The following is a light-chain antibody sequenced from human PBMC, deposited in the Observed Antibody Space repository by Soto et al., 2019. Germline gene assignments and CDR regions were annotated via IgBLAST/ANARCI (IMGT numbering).Light chain of an antibody. CDR1: SSDVGGYNY. V-gene: IGLV2-11*01. J-gene: IGLJ3*02. CDR3: CSYAGSHWV. CDR2: DVS. Sequence: QSALTQPRSVSGSPGQSVNISCTGTSSDVGGYNYVSWYQQHPGKAPKLMIYDVSKRPSGVPDRFSGSKSGNTASLTISGLHAEDEADYYCCSYAGSHWVFGGGTKLTVL.